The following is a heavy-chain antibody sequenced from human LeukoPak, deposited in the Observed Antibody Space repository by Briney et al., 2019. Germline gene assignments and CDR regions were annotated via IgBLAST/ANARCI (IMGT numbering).Heavy chain of an antibody. CDR1: GGSISSYY. CDR2: IYYSGST. Sequence: SETLSLTCTVSGGSISSYYWSWIRQPPGKGLEWIGYIYYSGSTNYNPSLKSRVTISVDTSKNQFSLKLSSVTAADTAVYYCARGSPPMVGATSFDPWGQGTLVTVSS. D-gene: IGHD1-26*01. J-gene: IGHJ5*02. CDR3: ARGSPPMVGATSFDP. V-gene: IGHV4-59*12.